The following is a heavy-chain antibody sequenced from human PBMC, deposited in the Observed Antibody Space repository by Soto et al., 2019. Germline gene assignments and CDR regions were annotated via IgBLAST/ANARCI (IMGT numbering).Heavy chain of an antibody. CDR1: GGSISSSSYY. J-gene: IGHJ4*02. D-gene: IGHD6-19*01. V-gene: IGHV4-39*01. CDR3: ARPSGGWYYFDY. CDR2: IYYSGST. Sequence: PSETLSLTCTVSGGSISSSSYYWGWIRQPPGKGLEWIGSIYYSGSTYYNPSLKSRVTISVDTSKNQFSLKLSSVTAADTAVYYCARPSGGWYYFDYWGQGTLVTVSS.